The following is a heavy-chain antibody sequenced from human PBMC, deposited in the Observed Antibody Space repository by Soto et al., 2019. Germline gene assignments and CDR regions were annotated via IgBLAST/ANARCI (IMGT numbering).Heavy chain of an antibody. CDR2: IYHSGSP. CDR3: ARKPDVATAKVGGGYVFDV. D-gene: IGHD3-16*01. V-gene: IGHV4-4*02. J-gene: IGHJ3*01. Sequence: QVQLQESGPGLVKPSGTLSLTCAASSGSIFTTNWWSWVRQSPGRGLQWIGDIYHSGSPKYNPSLNSRVSISIDKSKARFCPNLTSVTAADTAVYYCARKPDVATAKVGGGYVFDVWGQGTRVTVSS. CDR1: SGSIFTTNW.